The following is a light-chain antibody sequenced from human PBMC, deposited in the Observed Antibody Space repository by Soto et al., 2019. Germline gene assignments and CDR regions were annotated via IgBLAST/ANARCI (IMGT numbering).Light chain of an antibody. Sequence: DIQMTQSPSTLSASVGDRVTITCRARQSISSWLAWYQQKPGKAPDLLIYKASSLESGVPSRFSGSGSGTEFTLTISSLQPDDFATYYCQQYYTYSRSFGQGTKVEIK. J-gene: IGKJ1*01. CDR3: QQYYTYSRS. V-gene: IGKV1-5*03. CDR2: KAS. CDR1: QSISSW.